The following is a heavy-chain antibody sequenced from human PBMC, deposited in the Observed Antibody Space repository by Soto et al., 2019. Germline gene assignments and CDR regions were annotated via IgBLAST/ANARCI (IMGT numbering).Heavy chain of an antibody. CDR1: GGSISSGDYY. CDR3: ARALPTILVGQWLINGGWFDP. V-gene: IGHV4-30-4*01. CDR2: IYYSGST. D-gene: IGHD3-3*01. J-gene: IGHJ5*02. Sequence: SETLSLTCTVSGGSISSGDYYWSWIRQPPGKGLEWTGYIYYSGSTYYNPSLKSRVTISVDTSKNQFSLKLSSVTAADTAVYYCARALPTILVGQWLINGGWFDPWGQGTLVTVSS.